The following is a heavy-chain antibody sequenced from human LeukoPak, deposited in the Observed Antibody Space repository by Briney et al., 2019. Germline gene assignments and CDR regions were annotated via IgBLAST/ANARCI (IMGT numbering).Heavy chain of an antibody. CDR1: GYTFTSYY. Sequence: ASVKVSCKASGYTFTSYYMHWVRQAPGQGLEWMGIINPSGGSTSYAQKLQGRVTMTTDTSTSTAYMELRSLRSDDTAVYYCARDPRMITFGGVIVPLDYWGQGTLVTVSS. V-gene: IGHV1-46*01. CDR3: ARDPRMITFGGVIVPLDY. D-gene: IGHD3-16*02. CDR2: INPSGGST. J-gene: IGHJ4*02.